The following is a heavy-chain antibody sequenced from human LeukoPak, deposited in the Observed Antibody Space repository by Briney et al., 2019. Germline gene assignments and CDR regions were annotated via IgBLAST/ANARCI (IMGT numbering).Heavy chain of an antibody. D-gene: IGHD1-20*01. V-gene: IGHV3-7*01. J-gene: IGHJ4*02. CDR1: EFTFSSDW. Sequence: PGGSLRLSCAASEFTFSSDWMSWVRQAPGKGPEWVANINQEGSVKYYLDSVKGRFTISRDNAKKSLYLQMNSLRAEDTAIYYCVRDNWNDVYWGQGSLVTVSS. CDR3: VRDNWNDVY. CDR2: INQEGSVK.